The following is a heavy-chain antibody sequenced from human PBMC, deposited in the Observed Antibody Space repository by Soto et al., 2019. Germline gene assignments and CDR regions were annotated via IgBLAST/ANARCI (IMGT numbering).Heavy chain of an antibody. CDR3: TRDSTMTSTWRGLDV. Sequence: VQLQDSGQGLVKASQTLSLTCTVSGASISPKDNFWGWVRRRPGGGREWIGYIFYSGSTYYNPSLQSRLTISVDTSKNQFSLSLTSVTAADTAIYYCTRDSTMTSTWRGLDVWGQGTTVTVSS. J-gene: IGHJ6*02. D-gene: IGHD5-12*01. CDR1: GASISPKDNF. V-gene: IGHV4-31*03. CDR2: IFYSGST.